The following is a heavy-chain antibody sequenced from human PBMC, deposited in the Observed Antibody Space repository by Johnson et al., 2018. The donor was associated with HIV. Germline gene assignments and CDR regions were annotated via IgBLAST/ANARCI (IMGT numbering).Heavy chain of an antibody. D-gene: IGHD3/OR15-3a*01. CDR3: ARDPGLYYDIWVSAFDI. CDR1: GFTFSDYY. CDR2: IYTGGST. Sequence: VQLVESGGGVVQPGGSLRLSCAASGFTFSDYYMSWVRQAPGKGLEWVSVIYTGGSTYYADSVKGRFTISRDNSKNTLDLQMNNLRAEDTAVYYCARDPGLYYDIWVSAFDIWGQGTMVTVSS. V-gene: IGHV3-66*01. J-gene: IGHJ3*02.